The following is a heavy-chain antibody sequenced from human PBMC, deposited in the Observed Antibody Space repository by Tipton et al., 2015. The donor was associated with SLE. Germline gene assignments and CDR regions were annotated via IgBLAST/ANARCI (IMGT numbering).Heavy chain of an antibody. CDR2: IYYSGST. CDR3: ARVKVDDVVVTPRFDP. Sequence: TLSLTCTVSGGSISSYDWSWIRQPPGKGLEWIGYIYYSGSTNYNPSLKSRVTISVDTSKNQFSLKLSSVTAADTAVYYCARVKVDDVVVTPRFDPWGQGTLVTVSS. D-gene: IGHD2-21*02. J-gene: IGHJ5*02. CDR1: GGSISSYD. V-gene: IGHV4-59*01.